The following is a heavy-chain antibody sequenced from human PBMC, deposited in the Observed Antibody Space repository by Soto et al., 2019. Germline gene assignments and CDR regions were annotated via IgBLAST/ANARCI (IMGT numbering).Heavy chain of an antibody. CDR2: IYYSGST. V-gene: IGHV4-59*08. CDR1: GASMSNYF. Sequence: SETLSLTCTVSGASMSNYFWEWIRQSPGKGLEWIAYIYYSGSTYYNPSLKSRVTMSVDTSKNQFSLKLSSVTAADTAVYYCARALNGYYFDYWGQGTLVTVSS. J-gene: IGHJ4*02. D-gene: IGHD3-16*01. CDR3: ARALNGYYFDY.